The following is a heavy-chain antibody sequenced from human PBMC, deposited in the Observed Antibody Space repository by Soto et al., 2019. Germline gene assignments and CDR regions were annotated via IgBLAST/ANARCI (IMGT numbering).Heavy chain of an antibody. CDR1: GFTFSSYW. D-gene: IGHD4-4*01. Sequence: EGSLRLSCAASGFTFSSYWMSWVRQAPGKGLEWVANIKQDGSEKYYVDSVKGRFTISRDNAKNSLYLQMNSLRAEDTAVYYCARVKGDSNYYFDYWGQGTLVTVSS. J-gene: IGHJ4*02. V-gene: IGHV3-7*01. CDR3: ARVKGDSNYYFDY. CDR2: IKQDGSEK.